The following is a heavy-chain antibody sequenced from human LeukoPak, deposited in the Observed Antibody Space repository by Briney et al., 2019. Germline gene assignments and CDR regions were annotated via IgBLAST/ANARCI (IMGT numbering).Heavy chain of an antibody. Sequence: PSETLSLTCTVSGDSISSGGYYWSWIRQPPGKGLEWIGEINHSGGTNYNPSLKSRVTISVDTSKNQFSLKLSSVTAADTAVYYCARLGRLASWGQGTLVTVSS. J-gene: IGHJ4*02. CDR1: GDSISSGGYY. CDR2: INHSGGT. D-gene: IGHD3-3*02. V-gene: IGHV4-39*07. CDR3: ARLGRLAS.